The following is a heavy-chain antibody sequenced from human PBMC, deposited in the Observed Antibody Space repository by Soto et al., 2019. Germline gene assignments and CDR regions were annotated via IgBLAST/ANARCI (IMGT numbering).Heavy chain of an antibody. CDR2: IMQDGSDK. CDR3: ASKRLYFYGLDV. Sequence: EVQLVESGGGLVQPGGSLRLSCTASGFSLSTSWMTWVRQAPGKGLERVANIMQDGSDKYYVDSVKGRYTISSDNAKNSLYLQMTSLRAEDTAVYYCASKRLYFYGLDVWGQGTTVTVSS. CDR1: GFSLSTSW. V-gene: IGHV3-7*01. J-gene: IGHJ6*02.